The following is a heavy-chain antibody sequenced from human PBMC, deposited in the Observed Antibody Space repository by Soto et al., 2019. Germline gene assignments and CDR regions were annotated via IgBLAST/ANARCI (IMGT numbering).Heavy chain of an antibody. CDR3: AKDWVTCGIAPKNWFDP. Sequence: QVQLVESGGGVVQPGRSLRLSCAASGFTFSSYGMHWVRQAPGKGLEWVAVISYDGSNKYYADSVKGRFTISRDNSKNTLYLQLNSLRAEDTAVYYCAKDWVTCGIAPKNWFDPWGQGTLVTVSS. J-gene: IGHJ5*02. CDR2: ISYDGSNK. CDR1: GFTFSSYG. V-gene: IGHV3-30*18. D-gene: IGHD6-13*01.